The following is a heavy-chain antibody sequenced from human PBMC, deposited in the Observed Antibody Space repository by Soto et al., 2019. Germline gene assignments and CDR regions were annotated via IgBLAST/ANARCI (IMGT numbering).Heavy chain of an antibody. CDR1: GGSISSGGYY. V-gene: IGHV4-31*03. CDR2: IYYSGTT. D-gene: IGHD3-22*01. CDR3: ARDSSGYYSIDY. J-gene: IGHJ4*02. Sequence: SATLSLTCTVSGGSISSGGYYWSWIRQHPGKGLEWIGYIYYSGTTYYNPSLKSRLTISVDTSKKQFTLDLSSVTAADTAVYYCARDSSGYYSIDYWGQGTLVTVSS.